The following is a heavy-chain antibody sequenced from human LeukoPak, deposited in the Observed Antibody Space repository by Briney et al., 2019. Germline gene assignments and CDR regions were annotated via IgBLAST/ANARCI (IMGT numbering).Heavy chain of an antibody. D-gene: IGHD1-1*01. J-gene: IGHJ6*02. V-gene: IGHV4-59*01. Sequence: SETLSLTCTVSGGSISSYYWSWIRQPPGKGLEWIGYIYYSGSTNYNPSLKSRVTISVDTSKNQFSLKLSSVTAADTAVYYCARASSSGKYGMDVWGQGTTVTVSS. CDR1: GGSISSYY. CDR2: IYYSGST. CDR3: ARASSSGKYGMDV.